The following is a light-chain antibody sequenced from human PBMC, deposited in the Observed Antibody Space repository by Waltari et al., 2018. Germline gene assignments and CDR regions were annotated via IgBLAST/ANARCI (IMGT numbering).Light chain of an antibody. Sequence: QSALTQPASVSGSPGQSVTIFCTGTSNDVGGYNSVSWYQEHPGQAPRVIIYDVSDRPSGVSDRFSGSKSGNTASLTISGLQAEDEADYYCSSQSSNNVVLFGGGTELTVL. J-gene: IGLJ2*01. CDR1: SNDVGGYNS. CDR3: SSQSSNNVVL. CDR2: DVS. V-gene: IGLV2-14*01.